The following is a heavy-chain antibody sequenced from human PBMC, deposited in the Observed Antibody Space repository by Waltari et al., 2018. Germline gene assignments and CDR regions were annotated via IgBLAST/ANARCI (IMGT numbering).Heavy chain of an antibody. CDR3: ARAESGGMFDYYYGMDV. CDR2: IYSGGIT. D-gene: IGHD2-15*01. Sequence: ELQLVESGGGLIQPGGSLRLSCAASGFTVNTHYMSGVRQALGKGLEGNSVIYSGGITYYADSVKGRFTISRDSYRNTLSLQMISLRAEDTAVYYCARAESGGMFDYYYGMDVWGQGTTVTVSS. V-gene: IGHV3-53*01. CDR1: GFTVNTHY. J-gene: IGHJ6*02.